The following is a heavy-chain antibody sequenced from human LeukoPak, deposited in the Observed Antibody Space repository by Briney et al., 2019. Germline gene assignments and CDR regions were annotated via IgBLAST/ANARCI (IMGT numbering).Heavy chain of an antibody. CDR2: IWYDGSNK. J-gene: IGHJ6*03. V-gene: IGHV3-33*06. CDR3: AKGANQLLPVTYYYYYMDV. Sequence: GRSLRLSCAASGFTFSSYGMHWVRQAPGKGLEWVAVIWYDGSNKYYADSVKGRFTISRDNSKNTLYLQMNSLRAEDTAVYYCAKGANQLLPVTYYYYYMDVWGKGTTVTVSS. D-gene: IGHD2-2*01. CDR1: GFTFSSYG.